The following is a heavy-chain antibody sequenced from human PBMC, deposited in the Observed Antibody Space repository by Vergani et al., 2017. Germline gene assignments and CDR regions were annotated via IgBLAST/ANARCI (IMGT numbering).Heavy chain of an antibody. D-gene: IGHD3-22*01. CDR1: GYSFTSYW. V-gene: IGHV5-51*03. J-gene: IGHJ4*02. CDR3: ARLVASLYYDSSGYYYSLYPGYYFDY. CDR2: IYPGDSDT. Sequence: EVQLVQSGAEVKKPGESLKISCKGSGYSFTSYWIGWVRQMPGKGLEWMGIIYPGDSDTRYSPSFQGQVTISADKSISTAYLQWSSLKASDTAMYYCARLVASLYYDSSGYYYSLYPGYYFDYWGQGTLVTVSS.